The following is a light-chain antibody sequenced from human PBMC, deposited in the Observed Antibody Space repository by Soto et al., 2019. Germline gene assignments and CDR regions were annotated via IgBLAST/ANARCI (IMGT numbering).Light chain of an antibody. CDR3: CSYPGSHTWV. Sequence: QSVLTQSPSVSAAPGQQVTISCSGSSSNIGNNYVSWYQQLPGTAPKLLIYDNNKRPSGVPDRFSGSTSGNTASLTISGLQAEDEADYYCCSYPGSHTWVFGGGTKLTVL. CDR1: SSNIGNNY. J-gene: IGLJ3*02. CDR2: DNN. V-gene: IGLV1-51*01.